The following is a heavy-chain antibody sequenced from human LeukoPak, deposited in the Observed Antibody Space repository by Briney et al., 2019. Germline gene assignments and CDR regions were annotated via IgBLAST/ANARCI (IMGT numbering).Heavy chain of an antibody. CDR3: ASLMYYHGSGSLLNDY. V-gene: IGHV4-30-4*01. Sequence: SSETLSLTCTVSGGSISSGDYYWRWIHQPPGKGLEWIGYIYYSGSTYYNPSLKSRVTISVDTSKNQFSLKLSSVTAADTAVYYRASLMYYHGSGSLLNDYWGQGTLVTVSS. D-gene: IGHD3-10*01. CDR2: IYYSGST. J-gene: IGHJ4*02. CDR1: GGSISSGDYY.